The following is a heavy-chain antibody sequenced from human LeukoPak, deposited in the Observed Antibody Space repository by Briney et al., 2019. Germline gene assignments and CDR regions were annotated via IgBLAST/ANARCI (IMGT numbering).Heavy chain of an antibody. D-gene: IGHD3-10*01. J-gene: IGHJ3*02. CDR3: ARQTTMVRGGDYAFDI. V-gene: IGHV6-1*01. CDR1: GDSVSSNSAA. Sequence: SQTLSLTCAISGDSVSSNSAAWNWIRQSPSRGLEWLGRTYYRSKWYNDYAVSVKSRITINPDTSKNQFSLQLNSVTPEDTAVYYCARQTTMVRGGDYAFDIWGQGTMVTVSS. CDR2: TYYRSKWYN.